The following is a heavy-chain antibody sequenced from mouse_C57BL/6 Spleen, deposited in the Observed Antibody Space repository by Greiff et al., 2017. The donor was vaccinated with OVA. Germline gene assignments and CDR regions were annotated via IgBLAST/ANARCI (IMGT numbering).Heavy chain of an antibody. CDR1: GYSFTGYY. CDR2: INPSTGGT. J-gene: IGHJ2*01. V-gene: IGHV1-43*01. Sequence: VQLKESGPELVKPGASVKISCKASGYSFTGYYMHWVKQSSEKSLEWIGEINPSTGGTSYNQKFKGKATLTVDKSSSTAYMQLKSLTSEDSAVYYCARKDYGSSYHFDYWGQGTTLTVYS. CDR3: ARKDYGSSYHFDY. D-gene: IGHD1-1*01.